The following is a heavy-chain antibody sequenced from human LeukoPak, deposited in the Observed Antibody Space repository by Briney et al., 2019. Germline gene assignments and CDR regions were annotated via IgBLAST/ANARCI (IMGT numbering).Heavy chain of an antibody. CDR1: GFTFSSYW. CDR3: ARVAVYSGSYYVAY. V-gene: IGHV3-7*01. CDR2: IKQDGSEK. D-gene: IGHD1-26*01. J-gene: IGHJ4*02. Sequence: GGSLRLSCAASGFTFSSYWMSLVRQAPGKGLEWVANIKQDGSEKYYVDSVKGRFTISRDNAKNSLYLQMNSLRAEDTAVYYCARVAVYSGSYYVAYWGQGTLVTVSS.